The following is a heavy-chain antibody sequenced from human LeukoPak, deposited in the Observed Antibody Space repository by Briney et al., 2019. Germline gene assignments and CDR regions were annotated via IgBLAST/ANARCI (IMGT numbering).Heavy chain of an antibody. CDR1: GGSLSGYY. CDR3: ATISGTMGFDP. CDR2: INHSGST. Sequence: PSETLSLTCAVYGGSLSGYYWSWIRQPPGKGLEWIGEINHSGSTNYNPSLKSRVTISVDTSKNQFSLKLSSVTAADTAVYYCATISGTMGFDPWGQGTLVTVSS. D-gene: IGHD1-7*01. J-gene: IGHJ5*02. V-gene: IGHV4-34*01.